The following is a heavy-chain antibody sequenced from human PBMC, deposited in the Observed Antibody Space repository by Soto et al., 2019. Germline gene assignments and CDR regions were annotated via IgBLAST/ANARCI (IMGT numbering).Heavy chain of an antibody. CDR1: GFTFSSYV. D-gene: IGHD3-22*01. J-gene: IGHJ4*02. Sequence: PGGSLRRSCAASGFTFSSYVMHWVRQAPGKGLEWVAVIWYDGSNKYYADSVKGRFTISRDNSKNTLYLQMNSLRAEDTAVYYCARDETYYYDSSGYHPLDYWGQGTLVTVSS. CDR3: ARDETYYYDSSGYHPLDY. CDR2: IWYDGSNK. V-gene: IGHV3-33*01.